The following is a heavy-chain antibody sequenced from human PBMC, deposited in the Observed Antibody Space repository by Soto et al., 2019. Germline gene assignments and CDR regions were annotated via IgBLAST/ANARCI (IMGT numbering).Heavy chain of an antibody. CDR3: ARRYCSGGRWYSIPSRYYNLDV. D-gene: IGHD2-15*01. CDR1: VGSFSGSY. Sequence: QVQLQQWGAGLLKPSETLSLTCAVSVGSFSGSYWSWIRQPPGKGLEWIGEINHSGSTNYNPSLTSRFTLLVDTSKTQFSLILTSVTAADTAVYYCARRYCSGGRWYSIPSRYYNLDVWGKGSTVTVSS. J-gene: IGHJ6*03. V-gene: IGHV4-34*01. CDR2: INHSGST.